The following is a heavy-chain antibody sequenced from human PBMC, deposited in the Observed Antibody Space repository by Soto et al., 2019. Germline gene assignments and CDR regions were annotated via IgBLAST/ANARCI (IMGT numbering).Heavy chain of an antibody. CDR3: ASLDIVLATERLDV. J-gene: IGHJ6*02. CDR1: GFTVSSNY. CDR2: IYSGGST. V-gene: IGHV3-53*01. D-gene: IGHD2-2*03. Sequence: PGGSLRLSCAASGFTVSSNYMSWVRQAPGKGLEWVSVIYSGGSTYYADSVKGRFTISRDNSKNTLYLQMNSLRAEDTAVYYCASLDIVLATERLDVWGQGTTVTVSS.